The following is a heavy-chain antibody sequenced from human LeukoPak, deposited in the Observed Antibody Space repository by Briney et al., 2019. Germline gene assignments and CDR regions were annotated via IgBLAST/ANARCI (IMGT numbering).Heavy chain of an antibody. J-gene: IGHJ4*02. CDR3: ASDRGDLYSSGWTKYYFDY. CDR2: IIPIFGTA. CDR1: GGTFSSYA. D-gene: IGHD6-19*01. Sequence: SVKVSCKASGGTFSSYAISWVRQAPGQGLEWMGGIIPIFGTANYAQKFQGRVTITADKSTSTAYMELSSLRSEDTAVYYCASDRGDLYSSGWTKYYFDYWGQGTLVTVSS. V-gene: IGHV1-69*06.